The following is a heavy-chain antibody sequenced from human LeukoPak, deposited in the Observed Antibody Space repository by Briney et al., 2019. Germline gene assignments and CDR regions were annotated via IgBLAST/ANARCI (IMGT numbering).Heavy chain of an antibody. CDR1: GFPFRCYC. CDR2: ISSSWRYI. D-gene: IGHD5-12*01. V-gene: IGHV3-21*01. CDR3: AGDPVGSGYDLRAYYYGMHV. Sequence: GGSLRLLCGASGFPFRCYCMNWVPQAPGKGLEGVSSISSSWRYILYADSVEGRFPIPRDNSKNPLYVEKESLRSGDRAVYLFAGDPVGSGYDLRAYYYGMHVWRQGTTVTVPS. J-gene: IGHJ6*02.